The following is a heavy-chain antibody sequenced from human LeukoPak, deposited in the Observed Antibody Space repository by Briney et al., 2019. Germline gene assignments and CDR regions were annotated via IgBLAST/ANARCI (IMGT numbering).Heavy chain of an antibody. Sequence: SETLSLTCTVSGGSISSSSYYWGWIRQPPGKGLEWIGSIYYSGSTHYNPSLKSRVTISVDTSKNQFSLKLSSVTAADTAVYYCARTDQAPTDNWFDPWGQGTLVTVSS. J-gene: IGHJ5*02. CDR1: GGSISSSSYY. CDR3: ARTDQAPTDNWFDP. V-gene: IGHV4-39*01. CDR2: IYYSGST. D-gene: IGHD6-6*01.